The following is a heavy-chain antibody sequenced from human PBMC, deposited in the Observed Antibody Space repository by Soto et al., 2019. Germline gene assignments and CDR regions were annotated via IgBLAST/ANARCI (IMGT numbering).Heavy chain of an antibody. V-gene: IGHV1-69*06. CDR2: IIPIFGTA. CDR1: GGTFSSYA. D-gene: IGHD6-13*01. CDR3: ARVYSSSWYYYYYGMDV. Sequence: SVKVSCKASGGTFSSYAISWVRQTPGQGLEWMGGIIPIFGTANYAQKFQGRVTITADKSTSTAYMELSSLRSEDTAVYYCARVYSSSWYYYYYGMDVWGQGTTVTVSS. J-gene: IGHJ6*02.